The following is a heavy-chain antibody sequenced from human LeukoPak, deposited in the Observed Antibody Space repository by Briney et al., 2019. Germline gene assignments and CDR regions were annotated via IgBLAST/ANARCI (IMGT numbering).Heavy chain of an antibody. V-gene: IGHV4-34*01. CDR1: GGSFSGYY. Sequence: SETLSLTCAVYGGSFSGYYWSWIRQPPGKGLEWIGEINHSGSTNYNPSLKSRVTISVDTSENQFSLKLSSVTAADTAVYYCASLPRITIFGVATDYWGQGTLVTVSS. D-gene: IGHD3-3*01. CDR3: ASLPRITIFGVATDY. CDR2: INHSGST. J-gene: IGHJ4*02.